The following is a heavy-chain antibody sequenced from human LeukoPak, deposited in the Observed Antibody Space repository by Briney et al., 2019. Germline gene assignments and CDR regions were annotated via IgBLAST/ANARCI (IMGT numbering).Heavy chain of an antibody. D-gene: IGHD3-22*01. J-gene: IGHJ4*02. CDR3: VRARGYFVPDS. CDR2: VSGSGST. Sequence: NPSETLSLTCTVSGDSFTKYYWNWIRQAPGKGLEWIGYVSGSGSTKYNPSLKSRVSMSADTSKNQLSLQLTSLSAADTAVYYCVRARGYFVPDSWGPGTLVTASS. CDR1: GDSFTKYY. V-gene: IGHV4-59*01.